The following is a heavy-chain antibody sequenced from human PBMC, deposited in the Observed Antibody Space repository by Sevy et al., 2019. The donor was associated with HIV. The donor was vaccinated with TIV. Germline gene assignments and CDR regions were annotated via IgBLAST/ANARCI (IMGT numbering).Heavy chain of an antibody. CDR2: TRNKADGYTI. CDR1: GFTFSDHY. Sequence: GGSLRLSCVASGFTFSDHYMEWVRQAPGKGLEWVGRTRNKADGYTIEYAASVKGRFTISRDESKNSLDVQMNSLKAEDTAGYYCATHAGIAAAGRGFDYWGQGTLVTVSS. V-gene: IGHV3-72*01. CDR3: ATHAGIAAAGRGFDY. J-gene: IGHJ4*02. D-gene: IGHD6-13*01.